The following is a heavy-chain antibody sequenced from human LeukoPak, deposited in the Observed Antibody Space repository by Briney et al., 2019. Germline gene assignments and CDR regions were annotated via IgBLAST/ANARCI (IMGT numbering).Heavy chain of an antibody. V-gene: IGHV4-59*01. CDR3: ARGFRGNYDILTGYSYYFDY. CDR1: GGSLSSYY. CDR2: IYYSGST. J-gene: IGHJ4*02. D-gene: IGHD3-9*01. Sequence: PSETLSLTCTVSGGSLSSYYWSWIRQPPGKGLQWIGYIYYSGSTNYNPSLKSRVTISLDTSKNQFSLKVSSVTAADTAVYYCARGFRGNYDILTGYSYYFDYWGQGTLVTVSS.